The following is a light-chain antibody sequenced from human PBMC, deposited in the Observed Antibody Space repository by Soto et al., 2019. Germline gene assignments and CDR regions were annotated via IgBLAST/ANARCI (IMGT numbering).Light chain of an antibody. V-gene: IGKV1-27*01. CDR1: QAISNF. CDR2: GAS. Sequence: IQMTQSPSTLSASVGDRVTITCRASQAISNFLAWYQQKPGKVPKLLMYGASTLPSGVPSRFSGSGSGTAFTLTISSLQPEDVATYYCQNYHSAPWTFGQGTKVEIK. J-gene: IGKJ1*01. CDR3: QNYHSAPWT.